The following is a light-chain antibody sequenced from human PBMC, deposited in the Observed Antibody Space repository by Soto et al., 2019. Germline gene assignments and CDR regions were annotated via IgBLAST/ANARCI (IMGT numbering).Light chain of an antibody. Sequence: EIVLTQSPATLSLSPGNRATLSCRASQSVSSYLAWYQQKPGQAPRLLIYDASTRATGIPARFSGSGSGTDFTLTIAGLEPEDFAGYYCQQRSDWPSTFGGGTKVEIK. CDR2: DAS. J-gene: IGKJ4*01. V-gene: IGKV3-11*01. CDR3: QQRSDWPST. CDR1: QSVSSY.